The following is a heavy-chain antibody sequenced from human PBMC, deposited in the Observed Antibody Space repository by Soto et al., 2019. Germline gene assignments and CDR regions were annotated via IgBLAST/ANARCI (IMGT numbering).Heavy chain of an antibody. V-gene: IGHV4-30-4*01. CDR3: TRGPSGDKVDY. CDR2: IYNSGTT. D-gene: IGHD7-27*01. Sequence: QVQLQESGPGLVKPSQTLSLTCTVSGGSISSGGYYWSWIRQPPGKGLEWIGHIYNSGTTYNNPSLKSRVIMSVYTSMNQFYMKLSSVTAADTAVYYCTRGPSGDKVDYWGQGALVTVSS. CDR1: GGSISSGGYY. J-gene: IGHJ4*02.